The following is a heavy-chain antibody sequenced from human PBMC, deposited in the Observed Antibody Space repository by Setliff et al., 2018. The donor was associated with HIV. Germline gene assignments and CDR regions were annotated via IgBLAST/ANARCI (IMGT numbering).Heavy chain of an antibody. CDR1: ELTFSNYA. J-gene: IGHJ1*01. CDR2: LSGSGGST. D-gene: IGHD3-10*01. CDR3: AQAQTSVSGSYYQYLQH. Sequence: PGGSLRLSCAASELTFSNYAMTWVRQAPGKGLEWVSSLSGSGGSTYYADSVKGRFTISRDNSKNTLYLRMNGLRAEDTAVYYCAQAQTSVSGSYYQYLQHWGQGTLVTVSS. V-gene: IGHV3-23*01.